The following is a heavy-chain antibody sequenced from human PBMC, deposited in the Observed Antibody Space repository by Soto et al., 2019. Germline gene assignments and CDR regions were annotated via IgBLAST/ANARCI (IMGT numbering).Heavy chain of an antibody. CDR1: GFTFSSYS. CDR3: AKECLPTDIVVVVAANINGMDV. Sequence: GGSLSLSCAASGFTFSSYSMSWVRQAPGKGLEWVSAISGSGGSTYYADSGKGRLTISRNNSKNTLYLQMNSLRAEDTAVYYCAKECLPTDIVVVVAANINGMDVCGQGTTVTVSS. D-gene: IGHD2-15*01. CDR2: ISGSGGST. J-gene: IGHJ6*02. V-gene: IGHV3-23*01.